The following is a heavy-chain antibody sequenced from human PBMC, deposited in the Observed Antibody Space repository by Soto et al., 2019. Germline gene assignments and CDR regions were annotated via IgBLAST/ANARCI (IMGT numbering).Heavy chain of an antibody. V-gene: IGHV4-34*01. CDR3: ARATQFFYDSRGYSKNFDF. D-gene: IGHD3-22*01. J-gene: IGHJ4*02. CDR2: VNHIGIT. CDR1: GGSFSGFF. Sequence: KSSETLSLTCGVSGGSFSGFFWTWIRQPPGEGLEWIGEVNHIGITNYNPSLRSRLNLSIDTAKKQFSLKLTSVTAADTAVYYCARATQFFYDSRGYSKNFDFWGQGTLVTVSP.